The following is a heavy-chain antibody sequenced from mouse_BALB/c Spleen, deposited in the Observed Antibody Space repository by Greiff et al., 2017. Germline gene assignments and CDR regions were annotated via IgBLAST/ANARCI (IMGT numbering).Heavy chain of an antibody. CDR2: IDPANGNT. V-gene: IGHV14-3*02. J-gene: IGHJ4*01. CDR1: GFNIKDTY. D-gene: IGHD1-1*01. CDR3: ARPYFYYAMDY. Sequence: EVQLQESGAELVKPGASVKLSCTASGFNIKDTYMHWVKQRPEQGLEWIGRIDPANGNTKYDPKFQGKATITADTSSNTAYLQLSSLTSEDTAVYYCARPYFYYAMDYWGQGTSVTVSS.